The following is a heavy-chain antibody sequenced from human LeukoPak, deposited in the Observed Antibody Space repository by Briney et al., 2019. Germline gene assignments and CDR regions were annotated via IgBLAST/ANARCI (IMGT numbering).Heavy chain of an antibody. V-gene: IGHV3-23*01. CDR1: GFTFSSYS. CDR2: ISGSGGST. D-gene: IGHD3-22*01. CDR3: AKGSPYYYDSSGYYFYFDY. J-gene: IGHJ4*02. Sequence: GGSLRLSCAASGFTFSSYSMNWVRQAPGKGLEWVSTISGSGGSTYYADSVKGRFTISRDNSKNTLYLQMNSLRAEDTAVYYCAKGSPYYYDSSGYYFYFDYWGQGTLVTVSS.